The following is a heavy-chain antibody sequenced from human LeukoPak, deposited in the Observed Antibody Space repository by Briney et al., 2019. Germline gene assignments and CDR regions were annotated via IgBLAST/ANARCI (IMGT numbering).Heavy chain of an antibody. V-gene: IGHV4-39*01. CDR3: ARLGLYYYNSSGYLNGFDY. Sequence: ETLSLTCTVSGGSISSSSYYWGWIRQPPGRGLEWIGSIYYSGSTYYNPSLKRRVTISVDTSKNQFSLKLSSVTAADTAVYYCARLGLYYYNSSGYLNGFDYWGQGTLVTVSS. D-gene: IGHD3-22*01. CDR2: IYYSGST. CDR1: GGSISSSSYY. J-gene: IGHJ4*02.